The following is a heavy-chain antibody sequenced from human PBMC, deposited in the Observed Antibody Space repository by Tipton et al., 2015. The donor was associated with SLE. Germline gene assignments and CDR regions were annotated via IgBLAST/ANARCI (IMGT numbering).Heavy chain of an antibody. J-gene: IGHJ1*01. CDR3: ARGDRIAVDGAYFQH. Sequence: QLVQSGGGVVQPGRSLRLSCAASGFTFSTYAMHWVRQAPGKGLEWVAVISYDGTNKYYADSVKGRFTISGDNSKNTLYLQMNSLRAEDTAVYYCARGDRIAVDGAYFQHWGQGTLVTVSS. CDR1: GFTFSTYA. CDR2: ISYDGTNK. D-gene: IGHD6-19*01. V-gene: IGHV3-30*03.